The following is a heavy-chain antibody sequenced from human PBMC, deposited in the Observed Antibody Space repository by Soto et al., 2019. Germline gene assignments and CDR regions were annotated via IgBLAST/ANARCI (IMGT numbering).Heavy chain of an antibody. D-gene: IGHD4-17*01. J-gene: IGHJ4*02. Sequence: QVQLVQSGAEVKKPGASVKVSCKASGYTFTSYYMHWVRQAPGQGLEWMGIINPSGGSTSYAQKFQGRVTMTRDTSTSTVYRELSSLRSEDTAVYYCARDDHYYGGNTRFDYWGQGTLVTVSS. V-gene: IGHV1-46*01. CDR1: GYTFTSYY. CDR3: ARDDHYYGGNTRFDY. CDR2: INPSGGST.